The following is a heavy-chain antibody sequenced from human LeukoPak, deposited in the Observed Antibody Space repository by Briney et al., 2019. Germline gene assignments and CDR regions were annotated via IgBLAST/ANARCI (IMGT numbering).Heavy chain of an antibody. CDR3: ARGGNFHGRWEY. D-gene: IGHD1-26*01. V-gene: IGHV3-7*01. Sequence: PGGSLRLSCAPSGFTFSSYWMSWVRQAPGKGLEWVANIKEDGSEKYYVDSVKGRFTISRDNAKNSLYLEMNSLRADDTAVYYCARGGNFHGRWEYWGQGTLVTVSS. CDR2: IKEDGSEK. CDR1: GFTFSSYW. J-gene: IGHJ4*02.